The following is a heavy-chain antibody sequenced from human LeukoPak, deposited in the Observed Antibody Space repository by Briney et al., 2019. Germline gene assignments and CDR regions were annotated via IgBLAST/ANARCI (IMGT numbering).Heavy chain of an antibody. CDR1: GFTFSDYE. Sequence: PGGSLRLPCAASGFTFSDYEMNWLRQAPGKGLEWISYISTAGSTKYYAESVKGRFTISRDNAKDSLYLQMNSLRVEDTAVYFCARGGPARSWVYWGQGTLVTVSS. J-gene: IGHJ4*02. D-gene: IGHD2-2*01. CDR2: ISTAGSTK. V-gene: IGHV3-48*03. CDR3: ARGGPARSWVY.